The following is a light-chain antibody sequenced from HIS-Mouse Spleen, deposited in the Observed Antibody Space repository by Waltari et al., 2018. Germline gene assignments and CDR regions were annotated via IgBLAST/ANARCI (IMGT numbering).Light chain of an antibody. V-gene: IGKV1-12*01. Sequence: DIQMTQSPSSVSASVGERVTITCRASQGISSWLVWYQQKPGKAPKLLIYAASSLQSGVPSRFSGSGSGTDFTLTISSLQPEDFASYYCQQANSFPFTFGPGTKVDIK. CDR1: QGISSW. CDR3: QQANSFPFT. CDR2: AAS. J-gene: IGKJ3*01.